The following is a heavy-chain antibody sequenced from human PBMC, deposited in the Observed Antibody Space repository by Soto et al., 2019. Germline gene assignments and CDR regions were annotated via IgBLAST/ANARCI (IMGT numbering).Heavy chain of an antibody. D-gene: IGHD2-8*02. V-gene: IGHV1-2*04. CDR2: INPNSGGT. Sequence: ASVKVSCKASGYTFTGYYMHWVRQAPGQGLEWMGWINPNSGGTNYAQKFQGWVTMTRDTSISTAYMELSRLRSDDTAVYYCAREPNLVYGMDVWGQGTTVTVSS. CDR1: GYTFTGYY. J-gene: IGHJ6*02. CDR3: AREPNLVYGMDV.